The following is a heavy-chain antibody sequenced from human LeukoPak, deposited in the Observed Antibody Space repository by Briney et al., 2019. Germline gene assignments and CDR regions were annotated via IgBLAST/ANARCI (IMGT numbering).Heavy chain of an antibody. D-gene: IGHD3-10*01. Sequence: SETLSLTCTVSGGSISSSSYYWGWIRQPPGKGLEWIGSIYYSGSTYYNPSLKSRVTISVDTSKNQFSLKLSSVTAADTAVYYCARGLWFGTNMRSLFFDYWGQGTLVTVSS. CDR2: IYYSGST. CDR3: ARGLWFGTNMRSLFFDY. J-gene: IGHJ4*02. CDR1: GGSISSSSYY. V-gene: IGHV4-39*01.